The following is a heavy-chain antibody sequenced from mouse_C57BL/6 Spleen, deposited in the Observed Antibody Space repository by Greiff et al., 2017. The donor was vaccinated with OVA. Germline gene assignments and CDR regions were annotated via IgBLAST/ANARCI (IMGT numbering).Heavy chain of an antibody. Sequence: QVQLKQSGAELVKPGASVKMSCKASGYTFTSYWITWVKQRPGQGLEWIGDIYPGSGSTNYNEKFKSKATLTVDTSSSTAYMQLSSLTSEDSAVYYCARDTEGVDYWGQGTTLTVSS. V-gene: IGHV1-55*01. D-gene: IGHD1-1*01. CDR2: IYPGSGST. CDR1: GYTFTSYW. J-gene: IGHJ2*01. CDR3: ARDTEGVDY.